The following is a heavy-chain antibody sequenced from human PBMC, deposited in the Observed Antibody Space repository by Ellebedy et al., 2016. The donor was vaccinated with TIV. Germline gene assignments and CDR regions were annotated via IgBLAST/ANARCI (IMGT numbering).Heavy chain of an antibody. D-gene: IGHD2-2*01. Sequence: PGGSLRLSCAASAFTFTNYAMRWVRPAPGTGLEWVSHISGSGLSTYYADSVKGRFTISRDNSKLPLYLQMNSLRAEDTAVYYCAKGRRVPFEGWFHPWGQGTLVTVSS. V-gene: IGHV3-23*01. CDR3: AKGRRVPFEGWFHP. J-gene: IGHJ5*02. CDR1: AFTFTNYA. CDR2: ISGSGLST.